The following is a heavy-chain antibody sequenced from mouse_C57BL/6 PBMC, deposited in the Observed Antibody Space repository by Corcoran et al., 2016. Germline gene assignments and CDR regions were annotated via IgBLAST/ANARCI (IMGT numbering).Heavy chain of an antibody. D-gene: IGHD1-1*01. CDR2: ISYDGSN. CDR1: GYSITSGYY. Sequence: DVQLQESGPGLVKPSQSLSLTCSVTGYSITSGYYWNWIRQFPGNKLEWMGYISYDGSNNYNPSLKNRISITRDTSKNQFFLKLNSVTTEDTATYYCARNYYGSSYPFDYWGQGTTLTVSS. CDR3: ARNYYGSSYPFDY. J-gene: IGHJ2*01. V-gene: IGHV3-6*01.